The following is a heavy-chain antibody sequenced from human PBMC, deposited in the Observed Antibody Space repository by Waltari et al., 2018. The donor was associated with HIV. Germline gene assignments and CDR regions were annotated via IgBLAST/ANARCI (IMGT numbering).Heavy chain of an antibody. CDR3: ARMDGYSYGKKEYYFDY. V-gene: IGHV4-38-2*01. CDR1: GYSISSGYY. J-gene: IGHJ4*02. D-gene: IGHD5-18*01. Sequence: GQLQESGPGLVKPSETLSLTCAVSGYSISSGYYWGWIRQPPGKGLEWIGSIYHSGSTYYNPSLKSRVTISVDTSKNQFSLKLSSVTAADTAVYYCARMDGYSYGKKEYYFDYWGQGTLVTVSS. CDR2: IYHSGST.